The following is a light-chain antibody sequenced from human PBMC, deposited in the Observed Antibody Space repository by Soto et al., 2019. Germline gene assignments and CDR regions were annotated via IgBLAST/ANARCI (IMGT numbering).Light chain of an antibody. CDR1: SSNIGSNY. J-gene: IGLJ1*01. V-gene: IGLV1-47*01. CDR2: RNN. CDR3: VAWDDSLSAFYV. Sequence: QSVLTQPPSASGTPGQRVTISCSGSSSNIGSNYVYWYQQLPGTAPKLLIYRNNQRPSGVPDRFSGSKSGTSASLAISGLRSEDEADYYCVAWDDSLSAFYVFGTGTKVTVL.